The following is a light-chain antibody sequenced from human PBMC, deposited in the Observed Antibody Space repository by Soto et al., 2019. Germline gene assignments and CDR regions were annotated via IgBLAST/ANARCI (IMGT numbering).Light chain of an antibody. CDR3: LQHNTYPYT. V-gene: IGKV1-17*01. J-gene: IGKJ2*01. Sequence: IQMTQSPSSLSASVGDTVTVTCRASQGIRNYLNWFQQKPGKAPKRLISVASTLQSGVPSRFSGSGYGTEFTLTISSLQPEDSATYYCLQHNTYPYTFGQGTKLEI. CDR2: VAS. CDR1: QGIRNY.